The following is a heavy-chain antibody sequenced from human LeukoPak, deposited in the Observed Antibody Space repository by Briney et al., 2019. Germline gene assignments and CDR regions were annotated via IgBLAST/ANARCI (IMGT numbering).Heavy chain of an antibody. J-gene: IGHJ4*02. CDR1: GFTFSSYA. V-gene: IGHV3-23*01. CDR3: ASSNDYGFGTC. D-gene: IGHD4/OR15-4a*01. CDR2: ISGSGGST. Sequence: QAGGSLRLSCAASGFTFSSYAMSWVRQAPGKGLEWVSAISGSGGSTYYAGSVKGRFTISRDNSKNTLYLQMNSLRAEDTAVYYCASSNDYGFGTCWGQGTLVTVSS.